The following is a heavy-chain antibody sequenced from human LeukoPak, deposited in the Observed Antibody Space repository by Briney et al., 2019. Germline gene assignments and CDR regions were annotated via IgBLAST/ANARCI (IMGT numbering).Heavy chain of an antibody. CDR1: GFTFSTYW. Sequence: GGSLRLSCAASGFTFSTYWMSWVRHAQGKGLEWVAHINQDRSEKYYVDSVKGRFTIARDSAKNSLYLQMNSLRAEDTAVYYCARDPSRGYNYGYGDYWGQGTLVIVSS. J-gene: IGHJ4*02. CDR2: INQDRSEK. CDR3: ARDPSRGYNYGYGDY. D-gene: IGHD5-18*01. V-gene: IGHV3-7*01.